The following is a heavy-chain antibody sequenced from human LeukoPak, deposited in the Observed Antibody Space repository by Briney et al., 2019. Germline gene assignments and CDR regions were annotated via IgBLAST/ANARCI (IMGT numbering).Heavy chain of an antibody. D-gene: IGHD3-16*02. Sequence: SETLSLTCAVYGGSFSGYYWSWIRQPPGKGLEWIGEINHSGSINYNPSLKSRVTISVDTSKNQFSLKLSSVTAADTAVYYCARHHDYVWGSYRYLPWFDPWGQGTLVTVSS. CDR3: ARHHDYVWGSYRYLPWFDP. CDR1: GGSFSGYY. CDR2: INHSGSI. V-gene: IGHV4-34*01. J-gene: IGHJ5*02.